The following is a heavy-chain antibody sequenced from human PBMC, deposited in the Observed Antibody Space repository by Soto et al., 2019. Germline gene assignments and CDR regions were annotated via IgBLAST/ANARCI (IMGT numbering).Heavy chain of an antibody. Sequence: GGSLRLSCAASGFGFSTHALSWVRQAPGKGLEWLSSITNTGITTHYADSVKGRFTISRENSRNTLHLQMNNLRVDDTAVYYCAKGFHSGDTKHIDHWGQGTLVTVSS. J-gene: IGHJ4*02. CDR3: AKGFHSGDTKHIDH. V-gene: IGHV3-23*01. D-gene: IGHD4-17*01. CDR2: ITNTGITT. CDR1: GFGFSTHA.